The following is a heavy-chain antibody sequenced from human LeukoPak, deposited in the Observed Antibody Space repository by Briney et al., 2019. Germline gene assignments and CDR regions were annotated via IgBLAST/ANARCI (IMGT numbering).Heavy chain of an antibody. CDR2: IRSSGGNT. J-gene: IGHJ4*02. Sequence: GGSLRLSCEASGFTFSGHAMAWVRQATGKGLEWVSSIRSSGGNTYYADSVKGRFTISSDNSKNTLYLQVNSLRVEDTALYYCAKGVGSGTYLTDYYFDYWGQGILVTVSS. V-gene: IGHV3-23*01. CDR1: GFTFSGHA. CDR3: AKGVGSGTYLTDYYFDY. D-gene: IGHD3-10*01.